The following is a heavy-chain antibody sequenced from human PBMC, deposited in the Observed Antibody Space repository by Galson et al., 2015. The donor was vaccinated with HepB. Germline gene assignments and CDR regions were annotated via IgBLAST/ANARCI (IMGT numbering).Heavy chain of an antibody. D-gene: IGHD6-13*01. J-gene: IGHJ4*02. V-gene: IGHV3-33*01. Sequence: SLRLSCAASGFTFSRNSMHWVRQAPGKGLEWLAVIWHDGGNKYYADSVKGRFTISRDNSKNTVSLQMNSLREEDTAVYYCARRMQVVAAADHWGQGTLVTVSS. CDR2: IWHDGGNK. CDR3: ARRMQVVAAADH. CDR1: GFTFSRNS.